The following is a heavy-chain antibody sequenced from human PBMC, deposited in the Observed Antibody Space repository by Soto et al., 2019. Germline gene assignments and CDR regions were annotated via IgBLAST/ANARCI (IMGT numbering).Heavy chain of an antibody. J-gene: IGHJ6*02. Sequence: EVQVVESGGGLVKPGGSLRLSCAASGFTFSIYSMNWVRQAPGKGLEWVSSITGSSNYIYYADSVKGRFTVSRDNAKNSVYLQMNSLRDEDTAVYYCARDEEARAYFYGMDVWGQGTTVTVSS. CDR2: ITGSSNYI. CDR1: GFTFSIYS. D-gene: IGHD3-16*01. V-gene: IGHV3-21*01. CDR3: ARDEEARAYFYGMDV.